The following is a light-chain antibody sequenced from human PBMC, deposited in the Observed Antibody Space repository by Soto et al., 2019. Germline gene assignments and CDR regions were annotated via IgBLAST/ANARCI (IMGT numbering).Light chain of an antibody. V-gene: IGKV1-5*01. J-gene: IGKJ3*01. Sequence: DIPMIQSPSTLPAPVGDRVTITFRVSQRISSWLAWYQQKPGKAPKLMIYDASSLESGVPSRFSGSGSGTEFTLTTRSLQPADFATYDCQQYNSYSLGFGPGTKVDIK. CDR3: QQYNSYSLG. CDR2: DAS. CDR1: QRISSW.